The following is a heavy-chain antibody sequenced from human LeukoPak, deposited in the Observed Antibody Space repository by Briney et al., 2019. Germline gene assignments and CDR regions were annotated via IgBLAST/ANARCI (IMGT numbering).Heavy chain of an antibody. J-gene: IGHJ6*02. CDR2: ISSSSSTI. CDR3: ARDGGYCSSTSCSPGYYYYGMDV. V-gene: IGHV3-48*01. D-gene: IGHD2-2*01. Sequence: QTGGSLRLSCAASGFTFSSYSMNWVRQAPGKGLEWVSYISSSSSTIYYADSVKGRFTISRDNAKNSLYLQMNSLRAEDTAVYYCARDGGYCSSTSCSPGYYYYGMDVWGQGTTVTVSS. CDR1: GFTFSSYS.